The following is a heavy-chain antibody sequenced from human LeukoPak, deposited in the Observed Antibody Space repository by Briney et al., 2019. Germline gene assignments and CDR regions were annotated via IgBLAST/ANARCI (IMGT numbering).Heavy chain of an antibody. J-gene: IGHJ4*02. V-gene: IGHV3-73*01. CDR1: GFTVSTYA. CDR3: TRDTNSPGDY. Sequence: GGSLRLSCAASGFTVSTYAMHWVRQAPGKGLEWVGRIRSRTNSYATAYAASVKGRFTISRDDSKNTAYLQMNSLKTEDTAVYYCTRDTNSPGDYWGQGTLVTVSS. CDR2: IRSRTNSYAT. D-gene: IGHD4-23*01.